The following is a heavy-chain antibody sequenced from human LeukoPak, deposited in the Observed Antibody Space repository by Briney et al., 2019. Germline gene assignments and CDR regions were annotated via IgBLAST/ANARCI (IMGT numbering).Heavy chain of an antibody. CDR3: ARGRYSLRTTIFGVAISSYNWFDP. J-gene: IGHJ5*02. CDR2: INHSGST. D-gene: IGHD3-3*01. CDR1: YGSISDISYY. Sequence: PSETLSLTCTVSYGSISDISYYWSWIRQPPGKGLEWIGEINHSGSTNYNPSLKSRVTISVDTSKNQFSLKLSSVTAADTAVYYCARGRYSLRTTIFGVAISSYNWFDPWGQGTLVTVSS. V-gene: IGHV4-39*07.